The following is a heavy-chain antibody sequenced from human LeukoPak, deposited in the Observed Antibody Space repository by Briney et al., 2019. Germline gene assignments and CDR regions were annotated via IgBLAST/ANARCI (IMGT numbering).Heavy chain of an antibody. Sequence: GGSLRLYCAASGFSFSGYSMYWVRQAPGKGLEYVSAISSNGDNTYYADSVKGRFTISRDNSKNTLYLQIGSLRAEDMGVDYCAKAAYYYYMDVWGKGTTVTVS. V-gene: IGHV3-64*02. CDR3: AKAAYYYYMDV. CDR1: GFSFSGYS. D-gene: IGHD6-25*01. CDR2: ISSNGDNT. J-gene: IGHJ6*03.